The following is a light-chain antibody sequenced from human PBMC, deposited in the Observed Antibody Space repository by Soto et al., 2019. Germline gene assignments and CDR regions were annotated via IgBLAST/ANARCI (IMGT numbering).Light chain of an antibody. J-gene: IGKJ1*01. V-gene: IGKV1-5*03. CDR2: KAS. CDR3: QQFNNYPPT. CDR1: QSISSW. Sequence: DIQMTRSPSTLSASXLYIVTXXXXASQSISSWLAWYQQKPGKAPKFLIYKASSLESGVPSRFSGSGSGTEFTLTISSLQPEDFATYYCQQFNNYPPTFGQGTKVDIK.